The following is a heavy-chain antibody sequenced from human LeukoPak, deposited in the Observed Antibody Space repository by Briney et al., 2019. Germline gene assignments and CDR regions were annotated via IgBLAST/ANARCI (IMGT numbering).Heavy chain of an antibody. J-gene: IGHJ5*02. CDR3: ARVADYDSSGYYYAGGRWFDP. Sequence: ASVKVSCKASGYTFTSYAMHWVRQAPGQRLEWMGWINAGNGNAKYSQKFQGRVTITRDTSASTAYMELRSLRSDDTAVYYCARVADYDSSGYYYAGGRWFDPWGQGTLVTVSS. D-gene: IGHD3-22*01. V-gene: IGHV1-3*01. CDR2: INAGNGNA. CDR1: GYTFTSYA.